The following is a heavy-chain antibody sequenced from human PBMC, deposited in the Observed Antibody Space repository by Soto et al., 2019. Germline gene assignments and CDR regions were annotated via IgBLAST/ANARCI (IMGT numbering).Heavy chain of an antibody. Sequence: SETLPLTCTVSGGSISSYYWSWIRQPPGKGLEWIGYIYYSGSTNYNPSLKSRVTISVDTSKNQFSLKLSSVTAADTAVYYCARLAATYYYYYYYMDVWGKGTTVTVSS. J-gene: IGHJ6*03. CDR2: IYYSGST. V-gene: IGHV4-59*08. D-gene: IGHD2-15*01. CDR3: ARLAATYYYYYYYMDV. CDR1: GGSISSYY.